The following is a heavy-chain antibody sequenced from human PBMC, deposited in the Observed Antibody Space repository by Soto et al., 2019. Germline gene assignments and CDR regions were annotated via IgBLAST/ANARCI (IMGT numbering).Heavy chain of an antibody. V-gene: IGHV5-51*03. J-gene: IGHJ3*02. CDR3: ARRLVVVTADQEVFEI. Sequence: EVHLVQSGAEVKKPGESLKISCKVSGYTFTSYWIAWVRQMPGKGLEWMGIIYPGDSDTSYSPSFQGQVTISVDKSISTAYLQWSSLKASDTAIYYCARRLVVVTADQEVFEIWGQGTMVTVSS. CDR1: GYTFTSYW. CDR2: IYPGDSDT. D-gene: IGHD2-21*02.